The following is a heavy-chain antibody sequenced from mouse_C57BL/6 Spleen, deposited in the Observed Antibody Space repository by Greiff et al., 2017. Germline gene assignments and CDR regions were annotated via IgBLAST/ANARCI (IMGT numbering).Heavy chain of an antibody. CDR1: GFTFSDYY. Sequence: EVKLVESGGGLVQPGGSLKLSCAASGFTFSDYYMYWVRQTPEKRLEWVAYISNGGGSTYYPDTVKGRFTISRDNAKNTLYLQMSRLKSEDTAMYYCARITTVVDWYFDVWGTGTTVTVSS. CDR2: ISNGGGST. V-gene: IGHV5-12*01. D-gene: IGHD1-1*01. J-gene: IGHJ1*03. CDR3: ARITTVVDWYFDV.